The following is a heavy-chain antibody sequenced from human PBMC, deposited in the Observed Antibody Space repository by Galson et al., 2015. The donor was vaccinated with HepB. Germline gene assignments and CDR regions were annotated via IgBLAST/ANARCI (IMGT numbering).Heavy chain of an antibody. CDR2: ISAYNGNT. J-gene: IGHJ6*02. CDR1: GYTFTSYG. CDR3: ARDDGLIYCSSTSCYDSPYYYGMDV. Sequence: SVKVSCKASGYTFTSYGISWVRQAPGQGLEWMGWISAYNGNTNYAQKLQGRVTMTTDTSTSTAYMELRSLRSDDTAAYYCARDDGLIYCSSTSCYDSPYYYGMDVWGQGTTVTVSS. D-gene: IGHD2-2*01. V-gene: IGHV1-18*04.